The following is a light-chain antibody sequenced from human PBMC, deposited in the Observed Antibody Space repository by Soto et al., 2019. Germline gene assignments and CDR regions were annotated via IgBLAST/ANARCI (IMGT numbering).Light chain of an antibody. CDR3: QQYNFSPRT. V-gene: IGKV1-33*01. J-gene: IGKJ4*01. CDR1: QDISNY. Sequence: DIQMTQSPSSLSASVGDRVTITCKASQDISNYLNWYQQKLGKAPKLLIYDASNLETGVPSRFSGSGSGTDFTLTISRLEPEDFAVYQCQQYNFSPRTFGGGTKVDIK. CDR2: DAS.